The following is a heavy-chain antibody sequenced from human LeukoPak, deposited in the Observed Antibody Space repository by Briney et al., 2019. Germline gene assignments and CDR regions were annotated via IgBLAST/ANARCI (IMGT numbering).Heavy chain of an antibody. V-gene: IGHV3-21*01. J-gene: IGHJ6*02. D-gene: IGHD3-10*01. Sequence: PGGSLRLSCAVSGFSLSSHSMNWVRQAPGKGLEWVSSIGSSTGYTYYGDSVKGRFTISRDIAKNSLYLQMNSLRVEDTAVYYCARDDYGSGSYYKAPGYYYYYGMDVWGQGTTVTVSS. CDR3: ARDDYGSGSYYKAPGYYYYYGMDV. CDR2: IGSSTGYT. CDR1: GFSLSSHS.